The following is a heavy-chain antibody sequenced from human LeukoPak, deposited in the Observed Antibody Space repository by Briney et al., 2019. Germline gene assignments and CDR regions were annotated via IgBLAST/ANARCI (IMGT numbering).Heavy chain of an antibody. V-gene: IGHV3-53*01. D-gene: IGHD1-14*01. Sequence: GALRLSCAASGFAVITNDMTWVRQAPGKGLEWVSVLYSDGNTKYADSVQGRFTISRDNSKNTLYLEMNSLSPDDTAVYYCARGVEPLAANTLAYWGQGTLVTVSS. J-gene: IGHJ4*02. CDR1: GFAVITND. CDR2: LYSDGNT. CDR3: ARGVEPLAANTLAY.